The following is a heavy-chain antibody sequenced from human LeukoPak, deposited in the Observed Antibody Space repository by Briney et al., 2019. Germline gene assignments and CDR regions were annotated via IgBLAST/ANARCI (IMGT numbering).Heavy chain of an antibody. J-gene: IGHJ6*02. Sequence: GGSLRLSCAASGFTFDDYAMHWVRQAPGKGLEWVSGISWNSGSIGYADSVKGRFTISRDNAKNSLYLQMNSLRAEDTALYYCAKVGYSNYESYYYGMDVWGQGTTVTVSS. CDR2: ISWNSGSI. CDR1: GFTFDDYA. CDR3: AKVGYSNYESYYYGMDV. V-gene: IGHV3-9*01. D-gene: IGHD4-11*01.